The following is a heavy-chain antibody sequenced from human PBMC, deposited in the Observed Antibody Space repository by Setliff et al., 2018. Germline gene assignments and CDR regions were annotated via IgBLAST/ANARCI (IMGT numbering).Heavy chain of an antibody. J-gene: IGHJ4*02. V-gene: IGHV1-2*02. CDR1: GYTFGAHY. CDR3: ARVDTGMGLPFDY. CDR2: INPNSGDT. Sequence: ASVKVSCKASGYTFGAHYIHWVRQAPGQGFEWMGWINPNSGDTNYAQNFQGRVTMTRDTSINTVYMDLSGLTSDDTAIYYCARVDTGMGLPFDYWGQGTLVTVSS. D-gene: IGHD5-18*01.